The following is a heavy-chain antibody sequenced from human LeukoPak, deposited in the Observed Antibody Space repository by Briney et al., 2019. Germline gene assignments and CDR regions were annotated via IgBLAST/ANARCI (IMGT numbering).Heavy chain of an antibody. J-gene: IGHJ4*02. CDR3: ARAQDSSGSYPGNSHY. V-gene: IGHV1-18*01. CDR1: GYTFTSYG. Sequence: ASVKVSCKASGYTFTSYGISWVRQAPGQGLEWMGWISAYNGNTNYAQKLQGRVTMTTDTSTSTAYMELRSLRSDDTAVYYCARAQDSSGSYPGNSHYWGQGTLVTVSS. D-gene: IGHD3-22*01. CDR2: ISAYNGNT.